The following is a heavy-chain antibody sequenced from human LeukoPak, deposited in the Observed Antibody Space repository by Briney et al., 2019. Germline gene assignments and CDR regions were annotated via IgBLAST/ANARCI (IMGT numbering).Heavy chain of an antibody. Sequence: ASVKVSCKASGYTFTGYYMHWVRQAPGQGLEWMGWINPNSGGTNYAQKFQGRVTMTRDTSISTAYMELSRLRSDDTAVYYCARDLDYYYDSSGYYLYWGQRTLVTVSS. CDR2: INPNSGGT. D-gene: IGHD3-22*01. J-gene: IGHJ4*02. CDR1: GYTFTGYY. CDR3: ARDLDYYYDSSGYYLY. V-gene: IGHV1-2*02.